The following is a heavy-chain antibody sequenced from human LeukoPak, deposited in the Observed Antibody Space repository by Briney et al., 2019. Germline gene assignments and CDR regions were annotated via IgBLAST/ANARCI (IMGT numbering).Heavy chain of an antibody. V-gene: IGHV3-7*01. J-gene: IGHJ6*03. CDR3: ARVGYSSSSNPLYYYYYMDV. D-gene: IGHD6-6*01. CDR2: INQDASEK. Sequence: PGGSLRLSCAASGFTFSNYWMSWVRQAPGRGLEWVANINQDASEKQYVDSVKGRFTISRDNSKNTLYLQMNGLRAEDTAVYYCARVGYSSSSNPLYYYYYMDVWGKGTTVTVSS. CDR1: GFTFSNYW.